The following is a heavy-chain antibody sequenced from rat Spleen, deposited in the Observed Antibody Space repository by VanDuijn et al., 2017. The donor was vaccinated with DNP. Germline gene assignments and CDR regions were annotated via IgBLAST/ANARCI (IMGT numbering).Heavy chain of an antibody. D-gene: IGHD1-3*01. CDR2: ITNTGDGS. CDR3: TRERRITVATTDYFDY. Sequence: EVQLVESGGGPVQPGRSLKLSCVASGFIFSNYWMTWIRQAPGKGLEWVASITNTGDGSYYSDSVKGRFSLSRDNAKSTLYLQVNSLRSEDTATYHCTRERRITVATTDYFDYWGQGVMVTVSS. J-gene: IGHJ2*01. CDR1: GFIFSNYW. V-gene: IGHV5-31*01.